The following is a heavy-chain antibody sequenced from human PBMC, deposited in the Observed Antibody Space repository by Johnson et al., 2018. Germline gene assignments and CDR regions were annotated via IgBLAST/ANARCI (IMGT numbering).Heavy chain of an antibody. D-gene: IGHD5-24*01. CDR2: IDFKSAGI. J-gene: IGHJ6*03. Sequence: VQLVESGGGLVQPGRSLRLSCAASGFSFEDYTMHWVRQVPGKGLEWVASIDFKSAGIAYAESVKGRFTISRDNSKNTLYLQMNSLRAEETAVYYCAKDRVGWLQLGGYYYYYMHVWGKGTTVTVSS. V-gene: IGHV3-9*01. CDR3: AKDRVGWLQLGGYYYYYMHV. CDR1: GFSFEDYT.